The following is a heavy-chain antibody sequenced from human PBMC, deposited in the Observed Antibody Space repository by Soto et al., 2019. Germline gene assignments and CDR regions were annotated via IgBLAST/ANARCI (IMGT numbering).Heavy chain of an antibody. CDR2: ISYDGSNK. D-gene: IGHD5-18*01. CDR1: GFTFSSYG. Sequence: GSLRLSCAASGFTFSSYGMHWVRQAPGKGLEWVAVISYDGSNKYYADSVKGRFTISRDNSKNTLYLQMNSLRAEDTAVYYCAKGLDTATQVWGQGTLVTVSS. J-gene: IGHJ4*02. V-gene: IGHV3-30*18. CDR3: AKGLDTATQV.